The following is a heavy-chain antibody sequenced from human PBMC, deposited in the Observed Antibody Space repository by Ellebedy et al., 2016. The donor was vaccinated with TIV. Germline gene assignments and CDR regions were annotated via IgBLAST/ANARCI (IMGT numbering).Heavy chain of an antibody. V-gene: IGHV3-48*04. CDR3: AGGHGDLFN. Sequence: PGGSLRLSCAASGFTFKAHSINWVRQPPGKGLEWVSYISSNSRTIYYAHSVKGRFTISRDNAKSSLSLQMNSLRAEDTAVYYCAGGHGDLFNWGQGTLVTVSS. CDR1: GFTFKAHS. J-gene: IGHJ4*02. CDR2: ISSNSRTI. D-gene: IGHD4-17*01.